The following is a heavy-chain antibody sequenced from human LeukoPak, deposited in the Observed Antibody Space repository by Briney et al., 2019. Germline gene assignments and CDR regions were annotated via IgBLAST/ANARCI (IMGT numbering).Heavy chain of an antibody. V-gene: IGHV4-59*01. J-gene: IGHJ6*03. Sequence: SETLSLTCTVSGASINTYYWSWIRQPPGKGLEWIGHISYSGTTNYNASLKSRVTISVDTSKNQFSLKLSSVTAADTAVYYCARGPIWTAAAVRGNYYYMDVWGKGTTVTVSS. CDR1: GASINTYY. D-gene: IGHD6-13*01. CDR2: ISYSGTT. CDR3: ARGPIWTAAAVRGNYYYMDV.